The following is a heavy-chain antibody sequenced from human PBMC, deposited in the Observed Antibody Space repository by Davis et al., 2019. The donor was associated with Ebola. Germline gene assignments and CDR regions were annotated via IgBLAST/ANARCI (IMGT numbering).Heavy chain of an antibody. CDR2: IQHSGNT. D-gene: IGHD3-22*01. J-gene: IGHJ4*02. Sequence: MPSETLSLTCTVSNGSISDSYWSWIRQPPGRGPEWIGYIQHSGNTHYNPSLASRLTISIHTSKNEFSLKLTSVTAADTAVYYCARLRDSRGYSINYFDYWGQGTLVTVSS. CDR1: NGSISDSY. CDR3: ARLRDSRGYSINYFDY. V-gene: IGHV4-59*01.